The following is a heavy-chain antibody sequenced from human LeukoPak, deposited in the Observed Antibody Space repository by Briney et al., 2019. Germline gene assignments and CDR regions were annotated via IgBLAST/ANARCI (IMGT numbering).Heavy chain of an antibody. CDR2: IIPIFGTA. CDR3: ARAPTMVRGVIIIPLYGMDV. CDR1: GGTFSSYA. D-gene: IGHD3-10*01. J-gene: IGHJ6*04. Sequence: ASMKVSCKASGGTFSSYAISWVRQAPGQGLEWMGGIIPIFGTANYAQKFQGRVTITADESTSTAYMELSSLRSEDTAVYYCARAPTMVRGVIIIPLYGMDVWGKGTTVTVSS. V-gene: IGHV1-69*13.